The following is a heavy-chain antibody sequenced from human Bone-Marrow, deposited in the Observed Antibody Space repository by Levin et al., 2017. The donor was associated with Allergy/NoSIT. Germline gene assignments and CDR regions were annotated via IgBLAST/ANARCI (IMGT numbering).Heavy chain of an antibody. J-gene: IGHJ5*02. CDR2: ISYDGDFT. CDR3: AKSPTLTGYYEWFDP. Sequence: GESLKISCAASGFTFRSHSMNWVRQAPGKGLEWVGLISYDGDFTFYGDSVKGRFTISRDNSNNTLFLQMDSLSAEDTAIYYCAKSPTLTGYYEWFDPWGQGTLVTVSS. CDR1: GFTFRSHS. D-gene: IGHD3-9*01. V-gene: IGHV3-30*18.